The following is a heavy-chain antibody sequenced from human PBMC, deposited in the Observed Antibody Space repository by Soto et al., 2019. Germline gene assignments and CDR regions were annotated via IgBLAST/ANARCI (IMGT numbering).Heavy chain of an antibody. CDR1: GYSFTSYW. CDR2: IYPGDSDT. V-gene: IGHV5-51*01. J-gene: IGHJ6*02. D-gene: IGHD3-10*01. CDR3: ARRQSGSYYIGRAVGSSGVHYYGMDV. Sequence: GESLKISCKGSGYSFTSYWIGWVRQMPGKGLEWMGIIYPGDSDTRYSPSFQGQVTISADKSISTAYLQWSSLKASDTAMYYCARRQSGSYYIGRAVGSSGVHYYGMDVWGQGTTVTVSS.